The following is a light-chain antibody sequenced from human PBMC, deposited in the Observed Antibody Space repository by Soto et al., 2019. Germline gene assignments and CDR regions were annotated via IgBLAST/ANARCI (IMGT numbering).Light chain of an antibody. Sequence: EIVLTQSPGTLSLSPGERATLSCRASQSVSSSYLAWYQQKPGQAPRLLIYGASSRATSIPDRFSGSGSVTDFTLTISRLEPEDFAVYYCQQYGSSPLTFGQGTKVEIK. V-gene: IGKV3-20*01. CDR1: QSVSSSY. J-gene: IGKJ1*01. CDR2: GAS. CDR3: QQYGSSPLT.